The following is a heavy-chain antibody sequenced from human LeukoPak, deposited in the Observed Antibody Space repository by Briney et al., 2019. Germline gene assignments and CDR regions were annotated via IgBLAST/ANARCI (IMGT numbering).Heavy chain of an antibody. V-gene: IGHV3-30*02. D-gene: IGHD3-10*02. Sequence: GGSLRLSCAASGFTFSSYGMHWVRQAPGKGLEWVAFIRYDGSNKYYADSVKGRFTISRDNSKNTLYLQMNSLRAEATAVYYCAKGGLFGEFPEFDYWGQGTLVTVSS. J-gene: IGHJ4*02. CDR1: GFTFSSYG. CDR2: IRYDGSNK. CDR3: AKGGLFGEFPEFDY.